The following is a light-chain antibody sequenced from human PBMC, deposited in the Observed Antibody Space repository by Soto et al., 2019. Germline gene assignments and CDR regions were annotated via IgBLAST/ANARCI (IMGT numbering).Light chain of an antibody. CDR2: GTS. V-gene: IGKV3-15*01. CDR3: QQYDSWPPLVT. CDR1: QSVSSN. Sequence: EIIMTQSPATLSVSPGERATLSCRASQSVSSNLAWYRQRPGQAPRLLIYGTSTRATGIPDRFSGSGSGTEFTLTISSLQSEDFAVYYCQQYDSWPPLVTFGPGTKVDLK. J-gene: IGKJ3*01.